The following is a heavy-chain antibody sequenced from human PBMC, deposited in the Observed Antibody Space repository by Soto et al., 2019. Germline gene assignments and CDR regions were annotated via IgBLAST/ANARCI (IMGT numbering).Heavy chain of an antibody. CDR1: GFSFSTYA. CDR2: ISYDGRNK. J-gene: IGHJ3*02. V-gene: IGHV3-30*04. Sequence: QVQLVESGGGVVQPGRSLRLSCAASGFSFSTYAMHWVRQAPGEGLKWVAVISYDGRNKYHADSVKGRFTISRDNSKNTFDLQMNSLRVEDTAVYYCARDVGSSGSSSAFDIWGQGTMVTVSS. D-gene: IGHD1-26*01. CDR3: ARDVGSSGSSSAFDI.